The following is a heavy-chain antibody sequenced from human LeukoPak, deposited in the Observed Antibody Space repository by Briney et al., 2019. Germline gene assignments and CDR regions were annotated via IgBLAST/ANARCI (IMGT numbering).Heavy chain of an antibody. CDR3: ARGTMVRGATRWYFDY. V-gene: IGHV1-46*01. J-gene: IGHJ4*02. Sequence: GASVKVSCKASGYTFTSYYMHWVRQAPGQGLEWMGIINPSGGSTSYAQKFQGRVTVTRDTSTSTVYMELSSLRSEDTAVYYCARGTMVRGATRWYFDYWGQGTLVTVSS. D-gene: IGHD3-10*01. CDR2: INPSGGST. CDR1: GYTFTSYY.